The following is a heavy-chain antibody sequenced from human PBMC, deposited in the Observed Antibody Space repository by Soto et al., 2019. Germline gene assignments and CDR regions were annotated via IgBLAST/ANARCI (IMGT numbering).Heavy chain of an antibody. CDR2: INPNSSAT. D-gene: IGHD6-19*01. J-gene: IGHJ4*02. CDR3: ARVRVGSGWYSSPDY. CDR1: GYTFTGYN. Sequence: ASVKVSCTASGYTFTGYNMHWVRQAPGQGLEWMGWINPNSSATDCAQKSQGRVTMTRDTSISTAYMELSRLRSDDTAMYYCARVRVGSGWYSSPDYWGQGTLVTVSS. V-gene: IGHV1-2*02.